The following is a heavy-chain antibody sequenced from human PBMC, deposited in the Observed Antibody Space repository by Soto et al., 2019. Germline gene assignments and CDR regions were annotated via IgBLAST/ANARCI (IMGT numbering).Heavy chain of an antibody. D-gene: IGHD2-21*02. Sequence: QVQLVQSGAEVKKPGASVKVSCKASGYTFTNYDIHWVRQATGQGLEWMGWMNNDSGNTGQSKQLQGRVTMTRATSISAAYMEMSSLRSEATAVYYWARRRFRRTGFDPWGQGTLVTVSS. J-gene: IGHJ5*02. CDR1: GYTFTNYD. CDR3: ARRRFRRTGFDP. V-gene: IGHV1-8*01. CDR2: MNNDSGNT.